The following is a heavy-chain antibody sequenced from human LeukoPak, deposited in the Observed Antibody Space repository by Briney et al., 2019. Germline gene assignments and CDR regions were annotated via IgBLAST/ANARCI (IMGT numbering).Heavy chain of an antibody. CDR1: GGSISSADYY. D-gene: IGHD5-12*01. CDR3: ARLRSGYDLYYFDY. V-gene: IGHV4-30-4*01. CDR2: IYYSGST. Sequence: SQTLSLTCTVSGGSISSADYYWSWIRQPPGKGLEWIGYIYYSGSTSYNPSLKSRVTISVDTSKKQFSLKLSSVTAADTAVYYCARLRSGYDLYYFDYWGQGTLVTVSS. J-gene: IGHJ4*02.